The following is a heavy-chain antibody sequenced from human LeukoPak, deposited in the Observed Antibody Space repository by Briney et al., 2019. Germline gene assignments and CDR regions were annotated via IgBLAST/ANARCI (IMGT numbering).Heavy chain of an antibody. V-gene: IGHV3-48*01. CDR3: ARGFHRYSYDSGAYSIY. D-gene: IGHD3-22*01. Sequence: GGSLRLSCAASGFTFSSYSMNWVPQAPGKGLEWVSYISASSSTIYYADSVKGRFTISRDNAKNSLFLQMNSLRAEDTAVYYCARGFHRYSYDSGAYSIYWGQGTLVTVSS. J-gene: IGHJ4*02. CDR2: ISASSSTI. CDR1: GFTFSSYS.